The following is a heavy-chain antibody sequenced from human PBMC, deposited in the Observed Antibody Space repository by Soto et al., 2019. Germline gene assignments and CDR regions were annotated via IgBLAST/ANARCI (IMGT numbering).Heavy chain of an antibody. CDR3: ARDIAVAAYAFDI. J-gene: IGHJ3*02. CDR2: IYSGGST. V-gene: IGHV3-53*01. D-gene: IGHD6-19*01. CDR1: GFTVSSNY. Sequence: GSLRLSCXASGFTVSSNYMSWVRQAPGKGLEWVSVIYSGGSTYYADSVRGRFTISRDNSKNTLYLQMNSLRAEDSAVYYCARDIAVAAYAFDIWGQGTMVTVSS.